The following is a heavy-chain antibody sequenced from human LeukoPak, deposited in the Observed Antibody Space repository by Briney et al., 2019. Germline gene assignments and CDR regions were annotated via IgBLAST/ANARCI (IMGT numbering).Heavy chain of an antibody. CDR2: IYTSGST. D-gene: IGHD6-19*01. J-gene: IGHJ4*02. V-gene: IGHV4-59*10. CDR3: VRDSGYTSGCYDY. CDR1: GGSFSDYY. Sequence: PETLSLTCAVYGGSFSDYYWGWIRQPAGKGLEWIGRIYTSGSTNYYPSLKSRVTMSVDTSKNQFCLKLSSVTAADTAVYYCVRDSGYTSGCYDYWGQGTLVTVSS.